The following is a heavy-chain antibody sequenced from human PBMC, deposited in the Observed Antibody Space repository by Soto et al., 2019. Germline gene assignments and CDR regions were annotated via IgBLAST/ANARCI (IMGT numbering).Heavy chain of an antibody. Sequence: PGGSLRISCAASGFTFSSYAMHWVRQAPGKGLEWVAVISYDGSNKYYADSVKGRFTISRDNSKNTLYLQMNSLRAEDTAVYYCARGIIQIDYFDYWGQGTLVTVSS. CDR3: ARGIIQIDYFDY. D-gene: IGHD2-21*01. CDR2: ISYDGSNK. CDR1: GFTFSSYA. J-gene: IGHJ4*02. V-gene: IGHV3-30-3*01.